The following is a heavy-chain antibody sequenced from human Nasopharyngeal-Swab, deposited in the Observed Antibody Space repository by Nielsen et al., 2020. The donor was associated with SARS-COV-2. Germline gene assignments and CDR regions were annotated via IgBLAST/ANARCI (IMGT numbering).Heavy chain of an antibody. CDR1: GVTLSSDG. J-gene: IGHJ4*02. D-gene: IGHD4-17*01. CDR3: ARENDYADEYYFDY. CDR2: IWYDGSNK. Sequence: GRSLRLSCAASGVTLSSDGMHGVRQAPGKGLEWVAVIWYDGSNKYYADSVKGRFTISRDNSKNTLYLQMNSLRAEDTAVYYCARENDYADEYYFDYWGQGTLVTVSS. V-gene: IGHV3-33*01.